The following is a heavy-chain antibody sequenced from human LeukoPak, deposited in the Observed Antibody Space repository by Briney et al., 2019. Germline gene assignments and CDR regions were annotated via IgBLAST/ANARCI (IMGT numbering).Heavy chain of an antibody. CDR1: GFTFDVYY. CDR3: ARDGGSGWSLDF. V-gene: IGHV3-11*01. D-gene: IGHD6-19*01. Sequence: GGSVRLPCAASGFTFDVYYMDWIRQAPGKGLVWLSYISNSGTTIYYAVPVRARFPISRDNNKPSLHLQMHSLRAEDTAVYYCARDGGSGWSLDFWGPGTLVTVSS. CDR2: ISNSGTTI. J-gene: IGHJ4*02.